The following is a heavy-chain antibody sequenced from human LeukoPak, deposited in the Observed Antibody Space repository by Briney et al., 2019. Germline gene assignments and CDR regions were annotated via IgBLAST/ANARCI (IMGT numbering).Heavy chain of an antibody. Sequence: SETLSLTCTVSGGSISSYYWTWIRQPPGKGLEWIGYIYYSGNTNQNPSLKSRVTISVDTSKNQFSLKLSSVTAADTAVYYCARGVQFFDYWGQGTLVTVSS. CDR1: GGSISSYY. D-gene: IGHD5-24*01. CDR2: IYYSGNT. CDR3: ARGVQFFDY. V-gene: IGHV4-59*12. J-gene: IGHJ4*02.